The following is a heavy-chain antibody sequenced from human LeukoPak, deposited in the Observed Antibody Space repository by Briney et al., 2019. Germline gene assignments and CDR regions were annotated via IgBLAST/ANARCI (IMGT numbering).Heavy chain of an antibody. Sequence: GGSLRLSCATSGFTFSSCVMAWVRQAPGKGLEWVAFIRYDGSNKYYADSVKGRFTISRDNSKNTLYLQMNSLRAEDTAVYYCAKEGYYYGSSGYYRYFDYWGQGTLVTVSS. CDR1: GFTFSSCV. CDR3: AKEGYYYGSSGYYRYFDY. D-gene: IGHD3-22*01. J-gene: IGHJ4*02. CDR2: IRYDGSNK. V-gene: IGHV3-30*02.